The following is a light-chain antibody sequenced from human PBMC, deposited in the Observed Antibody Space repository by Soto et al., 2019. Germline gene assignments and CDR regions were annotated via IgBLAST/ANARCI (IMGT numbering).Light chain of an antibody. CDR3: QQYHNWPPWT. V-gene: IGKV3-15*01. CDR1: QSVSSN. CDR2: GAS. Sequence: EIVMTQSPATLSVSPGESATLSFSATQSVSSNLAWYQQKHGQAPRLLIYGASTRATGIPARFSGSGSGTEFTLTISSLQSEDFAVYYCQQYHNWPPWTFGQGTKVDIK. J-gene: IGKJ1*01.